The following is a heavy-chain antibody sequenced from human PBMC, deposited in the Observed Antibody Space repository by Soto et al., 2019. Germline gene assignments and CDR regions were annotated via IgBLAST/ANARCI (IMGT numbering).Heavy chain of an antibody. CDR2: IIPILGIA. Sequence: SVKVSCKASGGTFSSYTISWVRQAPGQGLEWMGRIIPILGIANYAQKFQGRVTITADKSTSTAYMELSSLRSEDTAVYYCARESREYCSGGSCYSSDVDAFDIWG. D-gene: IGHD2-15*01. CDR1: GGTFSSYT. V-gene: IGHV1-69*04. CDR3: ARESREYCSGGSCYSSDVDAFDI. J-gene: IGHJ3*02.